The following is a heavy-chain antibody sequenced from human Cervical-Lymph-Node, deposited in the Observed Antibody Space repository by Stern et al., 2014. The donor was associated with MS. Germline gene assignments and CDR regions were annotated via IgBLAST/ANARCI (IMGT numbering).Heavy chain of an antibody. Sequence: VQLEESGAEVKKPGASVKVSCEASGYTFTSYGISWMRQVPGQGLEWMGWVSTYNGGTKYSQNFQGRVTMTQDSSTSSVYMELRSLRSDDTAIYFCARDRWGSHDIGGTYYRYWGQGTLVTVSS. CDR1: GYTFTSYG. CDR3: ARDRWGSHDIGGTYYRY. CDR2: VSTYNGGT. J-gene: IGHJ4*02. V-gene: IGHV1-18*01. D-gene: IGHD1-26*01.